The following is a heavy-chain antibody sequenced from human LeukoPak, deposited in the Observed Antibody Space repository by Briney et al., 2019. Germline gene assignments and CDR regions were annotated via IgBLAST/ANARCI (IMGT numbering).Heavy chain of an antibody. D-gene: IGHD5-24*01. Sequence: SETLSLTCAVYGGSFSGYSWTWIPQPPGKGLEWIGEFDPSGSTNYNPALKSRLTISVDTSKNQFSLKLTSVTAADTAVYYCARGSAIGLAYWGQGTLVTVSS. J-gene: IGHJ4*02. CDR3: ARGSAIGLAY. CDR2: FDPSGST. V-gene: IGHV4-34*01. CDR1: GGSFSGYS.